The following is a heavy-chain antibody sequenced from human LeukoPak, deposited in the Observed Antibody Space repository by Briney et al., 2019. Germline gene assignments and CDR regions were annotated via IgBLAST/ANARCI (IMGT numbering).Heavy chain of an antibody. CDR3: AREPYYYGSGSYFDY. CDR1: GRSFSGYY. D-gene: IGHD3-10*01. J-gene: IGHJ4*02. CDR2: INHSGST. Sequence: SETLSLTCAVYGRSFSGYYWSWIRQPPGKGLEWIGEINHSGSTNYNPSLKSRVTISVDTSKNQFSLKLSSVTAADTAVYYCAREPYYYGSGSYFDYWGQGTLVTVSS. V-gene: IGHV4-34*01.